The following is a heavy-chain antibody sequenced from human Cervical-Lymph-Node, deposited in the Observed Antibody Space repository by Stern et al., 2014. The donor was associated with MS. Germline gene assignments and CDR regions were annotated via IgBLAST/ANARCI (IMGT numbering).Heavy chain of an antibody. V-gene: IGHV3-30*03. D-gene: IGHD6-19*01. CDR3: ARGSDWYPLDY. J-gene: IGHJ4*02. CDR2: ISFDGAKT. CDR1: GFAFSTYG. Sequence: VQLLESGGGVVKPGRSLRLSCSPSGFAFSTYGMHWVRQAPGKGLEWVALISFDGAKTYYADSVKGRFTISRDNPKNTLYLQMKSLRGEDTAVYYCARGSDWYPLDYWGQGTLVTVSS.